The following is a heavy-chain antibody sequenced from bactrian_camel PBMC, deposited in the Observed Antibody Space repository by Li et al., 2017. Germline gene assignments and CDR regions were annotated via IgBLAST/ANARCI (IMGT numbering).Heavy chain of an antibody. Sequence: HVQLVESGGGSVQAGGSLILSCAASGYIYNTYAWFRQAPGKEREGVAAIDTGDGTTYYLDSVEGRFTISHDNAANTLYLQMNSPKPEDTAMYYCAAAVGLPDLLRGGYLSARSYDYWGHGTQVTVS. D-gene: IGHD3*01. J-gene: IGHJ4*01. CDR1: GYIYNTYA. V-gene: IGHV3S54*01. CDR2: IDTGDGTT. CDR3: AAAVGLPDLLRGGYLSARSYDY.